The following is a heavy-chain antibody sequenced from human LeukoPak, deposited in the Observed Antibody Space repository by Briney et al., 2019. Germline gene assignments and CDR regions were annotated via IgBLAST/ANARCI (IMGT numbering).Heavy chain of an antibody. D-gene: IGHD5-24*01. CDR2: INPNSGDT. CDR3: ARRGRDGYNQIDN. Sequence: ASVKLSCRSSGYRFSGYYLHWVRQAPGQGLEWMGWINPNSGDTKYAQKFQGRVTMTRDTSISTAYMELTNLTSDDTAVYYCARRGRDGYNQIDNWGQGTLVTVSS. J-gene: IGHJ4*02. V-gene: IGHV1-2*02. CDR1: GYRFSGYY.